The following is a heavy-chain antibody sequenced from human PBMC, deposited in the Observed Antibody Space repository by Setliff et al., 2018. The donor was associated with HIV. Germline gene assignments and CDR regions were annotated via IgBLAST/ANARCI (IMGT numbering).Heavy chain of an antibody. CDR2: IIPILDVP. CDR3: ARGRHFDSSGTSNY. D-gene: IGHD3-22*01. J-gene: IGHJ4*02. V-gene: IGHV1-24*01. Sequence: GASVKVSCKVSGYTLTELSMHWVRQAPGKGLEWMGGIIPILDVPNYAQKFKGRVTITADKSTSTVHMELSSLRSEDTAVYYCARGRHFDSSGTSNYWGQGTLVTVPQ. CDR1: GYTLTELS.